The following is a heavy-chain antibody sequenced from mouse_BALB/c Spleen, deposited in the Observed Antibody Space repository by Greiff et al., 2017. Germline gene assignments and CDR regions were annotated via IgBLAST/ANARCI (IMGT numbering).Heavy chain of an antibody. V-gene: IGHV5-6-5*01. CDR1: GFTFSSYA. D-gene: IGHD1-1*01. CDR3: ARGLNYGSSPFAY. CDR2: ISSGGST. Sequence: EVQLVESGGGLVKPGGSLKLSCAASGFTFSSYAMSWVRQTPEKRLEWVASISSGGSTYYPDSVKGRFTISRDNARNILYLQMSSLRSEDTAMYYCARGLNYGSSPFAYWGQGTLVTVSA. J-gene: IGHJ3*01.